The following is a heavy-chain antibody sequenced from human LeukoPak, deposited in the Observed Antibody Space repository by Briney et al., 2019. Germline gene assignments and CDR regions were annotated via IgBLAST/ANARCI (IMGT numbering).Heavy chain of an antibody. CDR2: IYYSGST. D-gene: IGHD3-16*02. Sequence: KPSETLSLTCNLSGGSINTKTYYWGWIRQPPGKGLEWIASIYYSGSTYYNPSLKSRVSISIDTSKNQFSLKLSSVTAADTAMYYCSRDHRYAFDIWGQGTVVTVSS. CDR3: SRDHRYAFDI. V-gene: IGHV4-39*07. CDR1: GGSINTKTYY. J-gene: IGHJ3*02.